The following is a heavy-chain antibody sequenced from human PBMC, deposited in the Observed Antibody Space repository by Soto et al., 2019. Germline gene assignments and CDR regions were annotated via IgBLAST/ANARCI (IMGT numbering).Heavy chain of an antibody. V-gene: IGHV3-23*01. CDR2: ISGSGGST. D-gene: IGHD3-3*01. J-gene: IGHJ6*03. CDR1: GFTFSSYA. Sequence: EVQLLESGGGLVQPGGSLRLSCAASGFTFSSYAMSWVHQAPGKGLEWVSAISGSGGSTYYADSVKGRFTISRDNSKNSLYLQMNSLTAEDTAVYYCAKGAGFAYYYYYYMDVWGKGTAVTVSS. CDR3: AKGAGFAYYYYYYMDV.